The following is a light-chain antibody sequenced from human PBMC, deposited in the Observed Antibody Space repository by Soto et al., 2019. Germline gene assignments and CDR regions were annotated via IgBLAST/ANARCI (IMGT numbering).Light chain of an antibody. CDR3: QQYGSSPPT. CDR1: QTVSNNY. V-gene: IGKV3-20*01. Sequence: EVVLTQSPGTVSLSPGETATLSCRASQTVSNNYLAWYQQKPGQAPRLLIYGTTSRATGVPDRFSGGGSGTAFTRTISGLEPEDFAIYNCQQYGSSPPTFGVGTKVEIK. CDR2: GTT. J-gene: IGKJ4*01.